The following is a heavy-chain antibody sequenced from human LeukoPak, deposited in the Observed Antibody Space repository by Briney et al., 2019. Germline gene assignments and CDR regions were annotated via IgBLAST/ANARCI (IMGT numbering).Heavy chain of an antibody. Sequence: PGGSLRLSCAASGCTFSKYYMTWIRQAPGKGLEWVANINQDGSEKYYVDSLKGRFTISRDNAKNSVYLQMNSLRAEDTAVYYCARDVGWDGDYPLDYWGQGTLVTVSS. CDR3: ARDVGWDGDYPLDY. V-gene: IGHV3-7*01. D-gene: IGHD4-17*01. CDR1: GCTFSKYY. CDR2: INQDGSEK. J-gene: IGHJ4*02.